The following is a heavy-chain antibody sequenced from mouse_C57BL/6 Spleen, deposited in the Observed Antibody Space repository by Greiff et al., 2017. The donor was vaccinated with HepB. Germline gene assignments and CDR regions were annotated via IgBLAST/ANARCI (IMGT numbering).Heavy chain of an antibody. J-gene: IGHJ1*03. V-gene: IGHV1-59*01. Sequence: QVQLQQPGAELVRPGTSVKLSCKASGYTFTSYWMHWVKQRPGQGLEWIGVIDPSDSYTNYNQKFKGKATLTVDTSSSTAYMQLSSLTSEDSAVYYCARYSNYYGSIPGYFDVWGTGTTVTVSS. CDR3: ARYSNYYGSIPGYFDV. CDR1: GYTFTSYW. CDR2: IDPSDSYT. D-gene: IGHD1-1*01.